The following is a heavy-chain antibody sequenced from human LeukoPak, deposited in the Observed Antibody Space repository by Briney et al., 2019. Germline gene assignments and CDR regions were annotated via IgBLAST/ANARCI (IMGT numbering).Heavy chain of an antibody. J-gene: IGHJ4*02. CDR2: INPNSGGT. D-gene: IGHD6-13*01. CDR3: ARGKSSNWYTFDY. CDR1: GYTFSDYY. Sequence: ASLKVSCKASGYTFSDYYMHWVRQAPGQGPEWMGWINPNSGGTNYAQKFQGRVTMTRDTSINTAYMELSSLRSDDSAVYYCARGKSSNWYTFDYWGQGALVTVSS. V-gene: IGHV1-2*02.